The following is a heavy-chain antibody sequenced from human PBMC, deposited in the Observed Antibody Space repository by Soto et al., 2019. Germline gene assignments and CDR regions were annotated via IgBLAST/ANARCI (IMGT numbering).Heavy chain of an antibody. Sequence: GGSLRLSCAASGFTFSSYSMNWVRQAPGKGLEWVSSISSSSSYIYYADSVKGRFTISRDNAKNSLYLQMNSLRAEDTAVYYCARVSSSSWYLGSPNDYWGQGTLVTVSS. CDR3: ARVSSSSWYLGSPNDY. V-gene: IGHV3-21*01. D-gene: IGHD6-13*01. J-gene: IGHJ4*02. CDR1: GFTFSSYS. CDR2: ISSSSSYI.